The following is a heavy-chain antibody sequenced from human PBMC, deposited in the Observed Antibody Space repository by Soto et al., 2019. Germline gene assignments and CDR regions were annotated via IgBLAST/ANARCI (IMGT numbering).Heavy chain of an antibody. D-gene: IGHD3-22*01. CDR3: VRRNDLYDGSGYAYYFDF. CDR2: INTDSGGT. CDR1: GYTFTDYY. Sequence: QVLLVQSGAEVKKPGASVRVSCKAYGYTFTDYYIHWMRQAPGQGPEWVGWINTDSGGTNYAQKFQGRVTITRDTSLSAAYMELTRLTSDDSAVYYCVRRNDLYDGSGYAYYFDFWGQGTLVTVSS. V-gene: IGHV1-2*02. J-gene: IGHJ4*02.